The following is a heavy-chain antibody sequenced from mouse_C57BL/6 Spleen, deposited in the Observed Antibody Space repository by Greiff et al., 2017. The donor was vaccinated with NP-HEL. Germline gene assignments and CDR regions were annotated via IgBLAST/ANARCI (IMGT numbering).Heavy chain of an antibody. V-gene: IGHV1-55*01. D-gene: IGHD2-5*01. J-gene: IGHJ4*01. CDR1: GYTFTSYW. Sequence: VQLQQPGAELVKPGASVKMSCKASGYTFTSYWITWVKQRPGQGLEWIGDIYPGSGCTNYNEKFKGKATLTVVTSSSTAYMQLSSLTSEDSAVYYCAKVVTTRDYAMDYWGQGTSVTVSS. CDR2: IYPGSGCT. CDR3: AKVVTTRDYAMDY.